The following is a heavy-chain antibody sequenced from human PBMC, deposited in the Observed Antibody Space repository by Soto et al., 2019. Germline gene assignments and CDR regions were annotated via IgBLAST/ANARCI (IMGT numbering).Heavy chain of an antibody. D-gene: IGHD3-10*01. V-gene: IGHV4-34*01. CDR2: INHSGST. CDR1: GGSFSGYY. CDR3: ARARGVPYFLLGYFDL. J-gene: IGHJ2*01. Sequence: SETLSLTCAVYGGSFSGYYWSWIRQPPGKGLEWIGEINHSGSTNYNPSLKSRVTISVDTSKNQFSLKLSSVTAADTAVYYCARARGVPYFLLGYFDLWGRGTLVTVSS.